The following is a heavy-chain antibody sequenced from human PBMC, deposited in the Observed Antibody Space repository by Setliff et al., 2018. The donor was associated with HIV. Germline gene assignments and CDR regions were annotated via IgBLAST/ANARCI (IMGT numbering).Heavy chain of an antibody. D-gene: IGHD4-17*01. J-gene: IGHJ4*02. V-gene: IGHV4-4*08. CDR1: GVSISSYY. Sequence: SETLSLTCSVSGVSISSYYWSWIRHSPGKGLEWIGIIFPGGATNYNPSLTSRVTISLDTSKNQFSLKLAFVTAADTAVYYCARYSTLTTNFDYWGQGTLVTVSS. CDR2: IFPGGAT. CDR3: ARYSTLTTNFDY.